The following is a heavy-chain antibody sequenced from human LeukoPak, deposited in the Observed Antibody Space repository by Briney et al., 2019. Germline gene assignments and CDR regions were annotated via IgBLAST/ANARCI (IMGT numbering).Heavy chain of an antibody. D-gene: IGHD4-17*01. CDR1: GGSISSSSYY. Sequence: SETLSLTCTVSGGSISSSSYYWGWIRQPPGKGLEWIGSIYYSGSTYYGPSLKSRVTISVDTSKNQFSLKLSSVTAADTAVYYCARRGHDYGDYYFDYWGQGTLVTVSS. V-gene: IGHV4-39*01. CDR3: ARRGHDYGDYYFDY. CDR2: IYYSGST. J-gene: IGHJ4*02.